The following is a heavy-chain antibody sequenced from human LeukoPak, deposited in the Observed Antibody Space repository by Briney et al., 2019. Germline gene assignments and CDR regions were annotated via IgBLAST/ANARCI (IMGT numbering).Heavy chain of an antibody. CDR3: AKTTVTSEDYYYYYMDV. J-gene: IGHJ6*03. Sequence: ASAKVSCKASGFTFTSYGISWVRQAPGQGLEWLGWIITYNGNTNYAQKLQGRVTMTTDTSTNTAYMELRSLRSDDTAVYYCAKTTVTSEDYYYYYMDVWGKGTTVTVPS. CDR1: GFTFTSYG. CDR2: IITYNGNT. D-gene: IGHD4-17*01. V-gene: IGHV1-18*01.